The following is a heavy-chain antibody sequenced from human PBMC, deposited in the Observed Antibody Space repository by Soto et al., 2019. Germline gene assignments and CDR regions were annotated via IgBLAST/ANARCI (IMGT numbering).Heavy chain of an antibody. CDR3: ARDGVVVRGVIITYHALEI. CDR1: GGTFSSYT. Sequence: QVQLVQSGAEVKKPGSSVKVSCKASGGTFSSYTISWVRQAPGQGLEWMGRIIPILGIANYAQKFQGRVTSTEHKPTRTAYMGLSSLRSEDKALYYCARDGVVVRGVIITYHALEIWGQGTMVTVSS. CDR2: IIPILGIA. V-gene: IGHV1-69*08. J-gene: IGHJ3*02. D-gene: IGHD3-10*01.